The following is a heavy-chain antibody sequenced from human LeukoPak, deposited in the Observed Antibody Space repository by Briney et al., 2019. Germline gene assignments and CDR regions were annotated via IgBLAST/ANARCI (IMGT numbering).Heavy chain of an antibody. CDR3: ARDLLVPAAIENWFDP. Sequence: SETLSLTCAVYGGSFSGYYWSWIRQPPGKGLEWIGEINHSGSTNYNPSLKSRVTISVDTSKHQFSLKLSPVTAADTAVYYCARDLLVPAAIENWFDPWGQGTLVTVSS. J-gene: IGHJ5*02. CDR2: INHSGST. D-gene: IGHD2-2*01. V-gene: IGHV4-34*01. CDR1: GGSFSGYY.